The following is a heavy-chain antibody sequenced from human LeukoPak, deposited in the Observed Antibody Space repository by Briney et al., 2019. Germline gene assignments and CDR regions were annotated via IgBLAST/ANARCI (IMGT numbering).Heavy chain of an antibody. V-gene: IGHV4-39*07. J-gene: IGHJ4*02. Sequence: SETLSLTCTVSGGSISSSSYYWGWIRQPPGKGLEWIVSIYYSGSTYYNPSLKSRVTISVDTSKNQFSLKLSSVTAADTAVYYCARQEGGIVGPYWGQGTLVTVSS. CDR2: IYYSGST. D-gene: IGHD1-26*01. CDR3: ARQEGGIVGPY. CDR1: GGSISSSSYY.